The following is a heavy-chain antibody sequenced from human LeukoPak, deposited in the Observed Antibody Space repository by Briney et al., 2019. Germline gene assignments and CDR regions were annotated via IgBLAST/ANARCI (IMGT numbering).Heavy chain of an antibody. V-gene: IGHV1-69*06. CDR3: ARGYYYGSGSYTYYYMDV. CDR2: IIPIFGTA. Sequence: VASVKVSCKASGGTFSSYAISWVRQAPGQGLEWMGGIIPIFGTANYAQKFQGRVTITADKSTSTAYMELSSLRSGDTAVYYCARGYYYGSGSYTYYYMDVWGKGTTVTVSS. J-gene: IGHJ6*03. CDR1: GGTFSSYA. D-gene: IGHD3-10*01.